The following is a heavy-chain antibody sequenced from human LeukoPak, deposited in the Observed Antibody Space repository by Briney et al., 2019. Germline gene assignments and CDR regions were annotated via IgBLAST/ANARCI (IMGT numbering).Heavy chain of an antibody. J-gene: IGHJ6*02. Sequence: ASVKVSCKASGYTLTSYDINWVRQATGQGLEWMGWMNPNSGNTGYAQKFQGRVTMTRNTSISTAYMELSSLRSEDTAVYYCARGGEGPGIAVAGHYYYYYYGMDVWGQGTTVTVSS. D-gene: IGHD6-19*01. CDR2: MNPNSGNT. V-gene: IGHV1-8*01. CDR1: GYTLTSYD. CDR3: ARGGEGPGIAVAGHYYYYYYGMDV.